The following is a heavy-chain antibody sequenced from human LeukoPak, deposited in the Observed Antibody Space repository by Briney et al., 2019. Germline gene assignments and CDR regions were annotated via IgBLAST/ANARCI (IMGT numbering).Heavy chain of an antibody. CDR2: INPNSGGT. CDR3: ARVGSRWYILYYFDY. J-gene: IGHJ4*02. Sequence: ASVKVSCKASGYTFTGYYMHWVRQAPGQGLEWMGWINPNSGGTNYAQKFQGRVTMTRGTSISTAYMELSRLRSDDTAVYYCARVGSRWYILYYFDYWGQGTLVTVSS. V-gene: IGHV1-2*02. D-gene: IGHD6-19*01. CDR1: GYTFTGYY.